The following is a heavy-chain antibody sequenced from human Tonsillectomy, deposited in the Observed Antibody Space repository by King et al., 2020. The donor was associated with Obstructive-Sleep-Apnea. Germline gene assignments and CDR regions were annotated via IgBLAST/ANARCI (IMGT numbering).Heavy chain of an antibody. J-gene: IGHJ4*02. CDR2: IYYSGST. Sequence: VQLQESGPGLVKPSETLSLTCTVSGGSISSYYWSWIRQPPGKGLEWIGYIYYSGSTNYNPSLKSRVTISVDTSKNQFSLKLSPVIAADTAVYYFAKLFSWEPDYWGQGTLVTVSS. V-gene: IGHV4-59*08. CDR1: GGSISSYY. D-gene: IGHD1-26*01. CDR3: AKLFSWEPDY.